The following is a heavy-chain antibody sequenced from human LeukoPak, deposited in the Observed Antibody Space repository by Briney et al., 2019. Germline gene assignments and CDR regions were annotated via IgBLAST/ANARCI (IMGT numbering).Heavy chain of an antibody. CDR2: IWYDGSNK. CDR1: GFTFSSYG. CDR3: AKEGSSWSSSDFDY. Sequence: GGSLRLSCAASGFTFSSYGMHWVRQAPDKGLEWVAVIWYDGSNKYYADSVKGRFTISRDNSKNTLYLKMNSLRAEDTAVYYCAKEGSSWSSSDFDYWGQGTLVTVSS. D-gene: IGHD6-13*01. J-gene: IGHJ4*02. V-gene: IGHV3-33*06.